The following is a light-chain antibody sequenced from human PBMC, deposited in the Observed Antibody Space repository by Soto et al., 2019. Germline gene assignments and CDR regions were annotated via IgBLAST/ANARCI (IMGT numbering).Light chain of an antibody. J-gene: IGLJ1*01. CDR2: DVS. V-gene: IGLV2-14*01. CDR1: SSDVGGYNY. CDR3: SSYTSSSLYV. Sequence: QSVLTQPASVSGSPGQSITISCTGTSSDVGGYNYVSWYQQLPGKAPKLMIYDVSDRPSGVSNRFSGSKSGNTASLTISGLQAGDEADYYCSSYTSSSLYVFXTGTKVTVL.